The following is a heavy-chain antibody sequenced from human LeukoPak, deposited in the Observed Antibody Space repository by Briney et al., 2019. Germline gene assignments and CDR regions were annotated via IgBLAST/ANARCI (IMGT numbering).Heavy chain of an antibody. CDR1: GYTFTSYG. CDR3: ARDGDSSGYYSLDY. V-gene: IGHV1-18*01. J-gene: IGHJ4*02. D-gene: IGHD3-22*01. Sequence: ASVKVSCKASGYTFTSYGISWVRQAPGQGLEWMGWISAYNGNTNYAQKLQGRVTMTTDTSTSTAYMELRSLRSADTAVYYCARDGDSSGYYSLDYWGQGTLVTVSS. CDR2: ISAYNGNT.